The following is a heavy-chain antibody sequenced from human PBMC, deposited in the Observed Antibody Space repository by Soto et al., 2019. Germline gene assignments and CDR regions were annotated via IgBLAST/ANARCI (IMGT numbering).Heavy chain of an antibody. J-gene: IGHJ3*02. D-gene: IGHD3-22*01. CDR3: ARTVRRITMIVVVPNDAFDI. CDR2: IYPGDSDT. Sequence: PGESLKISCKGSGYSFTSYWIGWVRQMPGKGLEWMGIIYPGDSDTRYSPSFQGQVTISADKSISTAYLQWSSLKASDTAMYYCARTVRRITMIVVVPNDAFDIWGQGTMVTV. CDR1: GYSFTSYW. V-gene: IGHV5-51*01.